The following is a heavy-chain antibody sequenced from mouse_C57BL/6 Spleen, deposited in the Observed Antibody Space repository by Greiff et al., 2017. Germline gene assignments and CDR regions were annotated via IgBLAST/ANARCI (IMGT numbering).Heavy chain of an antibody. CDR2: IYPGSGST. Sequence: QVQLQQPGAELVKPGASVKMSCKASGYTFTSYWITWVKQRPGQGLEWIGDIYPGSGSTNYNEKFKSKATLTVDTSSSTAYMQLSSLTSEDSAVDYCAREQGGSYRWYIDVWGTGTTVTVSS. CDR3: AREQGGSYRWYIDV. CDR1: GYTFTSYW. D-gene: IGHD1-1*02. J-gene: IGHJ1*03. V-gene: IGHV1-55*01.